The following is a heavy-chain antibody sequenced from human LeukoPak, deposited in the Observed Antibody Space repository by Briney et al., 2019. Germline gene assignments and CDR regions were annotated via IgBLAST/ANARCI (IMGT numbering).Heavy chain of an antibody. Sequence: PGGSLRLSCAASGFTFSSYGMHWVRQAPGKGLEWVAFIRYDGSNKYYADSVKGRFTISRDNSKNTLYLQMNSLRAEDTAVYYCAKDNPGDILTGTKRRRGDYWGQGTLVTVSS. CDR1: GFTFSSYG. D-gene: IGHD3-9*01. CDR3: AKDNPGDILTGTKRRRGDY. CDR2: IRYDGSNK. J-gene: IGHJ4*02. V-gene: IGHV3-30*02.